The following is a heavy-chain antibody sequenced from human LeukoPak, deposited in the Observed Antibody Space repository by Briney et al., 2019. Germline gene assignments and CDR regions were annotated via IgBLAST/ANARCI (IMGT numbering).Heavy chain of an antibody. CDR3: ARGLRGISSGSL. CDR2: IRYDGSDK. V-gene: IGHV3-30*02. CDR1: GLTFSSYG. D-gene: IGHD3-22*01. J-gene: IGHJ4*02. Sequence: QPGGSLRLSCAAAGLTFSSYGIHWVRQAPGKGLEWVAFIRYDGSDKYYADSVKGRFTISRDNSKNTLYLQMNSLRAEDTAVYYCARGLRGISSGSLWGQGTLVTVSS.